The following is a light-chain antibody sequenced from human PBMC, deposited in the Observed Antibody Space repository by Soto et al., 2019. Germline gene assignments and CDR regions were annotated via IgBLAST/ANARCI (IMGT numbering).Light chain of an antibody. V-gene: IGLV1-44*01. CDR2: SNN. J-gene: IGLJ3*02. CDR1: SSNIGSNT. Sequence: QSVLTQPPSASGTPGQRVTISCSGSSSNIGSNTVNWYQQVPGTAPKLLIYSNNQRPSGVPDRFSGSKSGTSASLAISGLQAEDEADYYCAAWDDSLNGGVFGGGTELTVL. CDR3: AAWDDSLNGGV.